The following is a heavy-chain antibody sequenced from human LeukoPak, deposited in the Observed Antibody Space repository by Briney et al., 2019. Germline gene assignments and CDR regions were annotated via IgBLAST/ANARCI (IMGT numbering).Heavy chain of an antibody. J-gene: IGHJ3*02. Sequence: ASVKDSCKASGYTFTSYDINWVRQATGQGLEWMGWMNPNSGNTGYAQKFQGRVTMTRNTSISTAYMELSSLRSEDTAVYYCARLNWNADDAFDIWGQGTMVTVSS. CDR2: MNPNSGNT. V-gene: IGHV1-8*01. D-gene: IGHD1-1*01. CDR1: GYTFTSYD. CDR3: ARLNWNADDAFDI.